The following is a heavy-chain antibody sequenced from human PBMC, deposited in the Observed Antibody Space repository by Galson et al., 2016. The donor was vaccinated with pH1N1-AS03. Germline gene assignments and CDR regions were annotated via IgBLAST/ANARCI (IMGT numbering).Heavy chain of an antibody. Sequence: SLRLSCAASGFTFSTFAMYWVRQAPGKGLEWVALISFDGNNKFYADSLRGRFTISRENSKNTLYLDINSLKTEDTAMYYCATAPGGVNVWGQGTMVTVSS. J-gene: IGHJ6*02. CDR1: GFTFSTFA. CDR3: ATAPGGVNV. V-gene: IGHV3-30*04. D-gene: IGHD3-10*01. CDR2: ISFDGNNK.